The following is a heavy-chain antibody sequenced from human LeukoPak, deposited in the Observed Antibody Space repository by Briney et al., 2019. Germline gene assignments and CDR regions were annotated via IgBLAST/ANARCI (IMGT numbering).Heavy chain of an antibody. J-gene: IGHJ3*02. Sequence: SQTLSLTCTVSGDSISSYYWSWIRQPPGKGLEWIGYIYYSGSTNYNPSLKSRVTISVDTSKNQFSLRLSSVTAADTAVYYCARLVYCGGDCYGEKAFDIWGQGTMVTVSS. CDR3: ARLVYCGGDCYGEKAFDI. CDR2: IYYSGST. V-gene: IGHV4-59*08. CDR1: GDSISSYY. D-gene: IGHD2-21*02.